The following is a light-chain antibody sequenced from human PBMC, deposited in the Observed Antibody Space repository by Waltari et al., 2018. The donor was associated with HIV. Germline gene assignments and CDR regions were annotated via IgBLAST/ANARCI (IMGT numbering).Light chain of an antibody. CDR1: PDISNC. V-gene: IGKV1-33*01. CDR2: DAS. CDR3: QQYDNLPMYT. J-gene: IGKJ2*01. Sequence: IQMTQSPSSLSAPVGDRVTITCQASPDISNCLNWYQQKPGKAPKLLIYDASNLETGVPSRFSGSGSGTDFTFTISSLQPEDIATYYCQQYDNLPMYTFGQGTKLEI.